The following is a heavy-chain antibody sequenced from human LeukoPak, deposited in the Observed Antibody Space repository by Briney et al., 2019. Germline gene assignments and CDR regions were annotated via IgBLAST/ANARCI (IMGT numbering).Heavy chain of an antibody. J-gene: IGHJ5*02. V-gene: IGHV3-7*04. Sequence: TGGSLRLSRAASGFTFRRYWMSWVRQAPGKGLEWVANIKEDGSEKHYVDSVKGRFTISRDNAKNSLYLQMNSLRAEDTTVYYCARDSGSGSYLYDWFDPWGQGTLVTVSS. D-gene: IGHD3-10*01. CDR1: GFTFRRYW. CDR3: ARDSGSGSYLYDWFDP. CDR2: IKEDGSEK.